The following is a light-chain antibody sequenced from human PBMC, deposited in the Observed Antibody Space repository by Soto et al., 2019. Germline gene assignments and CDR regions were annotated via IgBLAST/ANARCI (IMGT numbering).Light chain of an antibody. CDR1: SSDVGNSNG. CDR3: SSYTSSSTYV. Sequence: QSALTQPPSVSGSPGQSVAISCTGTSSDVGNSNGVSWYHQPTGTAPKLMIYDVNNRPSGVPDRFSGSKSGNTASLTISGLQAEDEGDYYCSSYTSSSTYVFGTGTKLTVL. V-gene: IGLV2-18*02. J-gene: IGLJ1*01. CDR2: DVN.